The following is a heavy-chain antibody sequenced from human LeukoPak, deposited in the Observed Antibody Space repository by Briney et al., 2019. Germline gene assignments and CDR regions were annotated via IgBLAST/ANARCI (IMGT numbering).Heavy chain of an antibody. CDR3: ARVPLTSSYWYYFDY. CDR2: IYHSGST. V-gene: IGHV4-4*02. J-gene: IGHJ4*02. Sequence: SGTLSLTCAVSGGSISSSNWWSWVRQPPGKGLEWIGEIYHSGSTNYNPSLKSRVTISVDKSKNQFSLKLSSVTAADTAIYYCARVPLTSSYWYYFDYWGQGTLDTVSS. CDR1: GGSISSSNW. D-gene: IGHD6-19*01.